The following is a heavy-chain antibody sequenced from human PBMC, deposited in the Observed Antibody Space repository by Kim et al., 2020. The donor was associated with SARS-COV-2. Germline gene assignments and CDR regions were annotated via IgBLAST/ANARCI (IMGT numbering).Heavy chain of an antibody. CDR3: AQTYTSISNSPHLN. D-gene: IGHD3-16*01. CDR2: IRDTGIT. J-gene: IGHJ4*02. Sequence: SETLSLTCTVSGTSIRDYYWSWIRQSPEKGLEWIGYIRDTGITYYNPSLDNRVTLSLDKSKKQFSLRLNSVTAADTAVYYCAQTYTSISNSPHLNWSPGALVTVSS. CDR1: GTSIRDYY. V-gene: IGHV4-59*03.